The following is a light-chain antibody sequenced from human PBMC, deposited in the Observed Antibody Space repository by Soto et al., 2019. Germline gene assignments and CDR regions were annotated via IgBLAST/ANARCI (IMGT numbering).Light chain of an antibody. V-gene: IGLV2-14*01. CDR3: SSYTSSSTLYV. J-gene: IGLJ1*01. CDR2: DVS. CDR1: SSYVGGYNY. Sequence: QSALTQPASVSGSPGQSLTISCTGTSSYVGGYNYFSWYQQHPGKAPKLMIYDVSNRPSGVSNRFSGSKSGNTASLTISGLQAEDEADYYCSSYTSSSTLYVFGTGTKVTVL.